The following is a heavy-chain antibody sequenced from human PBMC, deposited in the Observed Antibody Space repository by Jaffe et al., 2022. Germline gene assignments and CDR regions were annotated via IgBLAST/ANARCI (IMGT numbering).Heavy chain of an antibody. CDR3: TRVDRGYYFDY. CDR2: IRSKAYGGTT. Sequence: EVQLVESGGGLVQPGRSLRLSCTASGFTFGDYAMSWVRQAPGKGLEWVGFIRSKAYGGTTEYAASVKGRFTISRDDSKSIAYLQMNSLKTEDTAVYYCTRVDRGYYFDYWGQGTLVTVSS. D-gene: IGHD1-26*01. J-gene: IGHJ4*02. V-gene: IGHV3-49*04. CDR1: GFTFGDYA.